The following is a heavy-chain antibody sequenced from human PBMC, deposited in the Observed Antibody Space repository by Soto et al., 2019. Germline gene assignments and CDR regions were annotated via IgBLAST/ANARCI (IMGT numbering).Heavy chain of an antibody. CDR3: ARGRGQALAGLSHYYGMDV. CDR1: GSSFSNYY. Sequence: SETLSLTCTVSGSSFSNYYWSWIRHSPGKGLEWIGYIYDSGTTSYDPSLKSRVTISLDTSKNQFSLRLSSVTAADTAVYYCARGRGQALAGLSHYYGMDVWGQGTTVTVSS. V-gene: IGHV4-59*01. CDR2: IYDSGTT. D-gene: IGHD6-19*01. J-gene: IGHJ6*02.